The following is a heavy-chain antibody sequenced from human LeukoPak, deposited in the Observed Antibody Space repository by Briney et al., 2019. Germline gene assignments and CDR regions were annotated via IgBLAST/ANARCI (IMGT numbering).Heavy chain of an antibody. D-gene: IGHD4-17*01. V-gene: IGHV3-53*01. CDR2: IYSGGST. CDR3: ARGLAWGDYGPIYFDY. J-gene: IGHJ4*02. CDR1: GFTVSSNY. Sequence: PGGSLRLSCAASGFTVSSNYMSWVRQAPGKGLEWVSVIYSGGSTYYADSVKSRFTISRDNSKNTLYLQMNSLRAEDTAVYYCARGLAWGDYGPIYFDYWGQGTLVTVSS.